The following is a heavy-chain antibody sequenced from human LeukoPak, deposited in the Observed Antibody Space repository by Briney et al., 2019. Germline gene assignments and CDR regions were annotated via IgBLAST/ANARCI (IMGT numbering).Heavy chain of an antibody. D-gene: IGHD3-9*01. Sequence: TSETLSLTCAVYGGSFSGYYWSWIRQPPGKGLEWIGEINHSGSTNYNPSLKSRVTISVDTSKNQFSLKLSSVTAADTAVYYCARDEGNWLFGFGAFDIWGQGTMVTVSS. J-gene: IGHJ3*02. CDR1: GGSFSGYY. CDR2: INHSGST. V-gene: IGHV4-34*01. CDR3: ARDEGNWLFGFGAFDI.